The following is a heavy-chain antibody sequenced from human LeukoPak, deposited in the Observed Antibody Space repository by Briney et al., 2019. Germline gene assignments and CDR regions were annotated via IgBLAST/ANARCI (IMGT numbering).Heavy chain of an antibody. Sequence: ASVKVSCKASGYTFTSYGISWVRQAPGQGLEWMGWISAYNGNTNYAQKLQGRVTMTTDTSTSTAYMELRSLRSDNTAVYYCARDFLDIVVVPAAVPLPVGYWGQGTLVTVSS. CDR3: ARDFLDIVVVPAAVPLPVGY. CDR1: GYTFTSYG. CDR2: ISAYNGNT. V-gene: IGHV1-18*01. D-gene: IGHD2-2*01. J-gene: IGHJ4*02.